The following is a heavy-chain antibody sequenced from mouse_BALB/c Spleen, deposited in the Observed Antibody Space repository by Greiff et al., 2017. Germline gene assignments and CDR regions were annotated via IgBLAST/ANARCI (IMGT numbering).Heavy chain of an antibody. CDR1: GFTFSSFG. J-gene: IGHJ4*01. V-gene: IGHV5-17*02. D-gene: IGHD2-4*01. Sequence: EVHLVESGGGLVQPGGSRKLSCAASGFTFSSFGMHWVRQAPEKGLEWVAYISSGSSTIYYADTVKGRFTISRDNPKNTLFLQMTSLRSEDTAMYYCARWRTTMITARAMDYWGQGTSVTVSS. CDR2: ISSGSSTI. CDR3: ARWRTTMITARAMDY.